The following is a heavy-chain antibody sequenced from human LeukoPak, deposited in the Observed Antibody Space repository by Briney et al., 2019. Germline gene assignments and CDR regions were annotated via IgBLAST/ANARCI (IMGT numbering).Heavy chain of an antibody. D-gene: IGHD3-3*01. CDR1: GGSISSGGYS. Sequence: SETLSLTRAVSGGSISSGGYSWSWIRQPPGKGLEWIGYIYHSGSTYYNPSLKSRVTISVDRSKNQFSLKLSSVTAADTAVYYCASFYRNYDFWSGYSAAEYFQHWGQGTLVTVSS. CDR2: IYHSGST. J-gene: IGHJ1*01. CDR3: ASFYRNYDFWSGYSAAEYFQH. V-gene: IGHV4-30-2*01.